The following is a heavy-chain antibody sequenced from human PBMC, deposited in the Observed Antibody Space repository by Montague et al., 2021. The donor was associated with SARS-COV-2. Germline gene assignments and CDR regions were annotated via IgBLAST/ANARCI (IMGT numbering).Heavy chain of an antibody. D-gene: IGHD4-17*01. CDR3: AKAGIKYDYGDFFDY. J-gene: IGHJ4*02. Sequence: SETLSLTCAVHGTSFSGYYWNWIRQPPGKGLEWIGEINHGGSTKYSPSLKSRLTISADTSKNQFSLKLTSVAAEDTAVYYCAKAGIKYDYGDFFDYWGQGTLVTVSS. V-gene: IGHV4-34*01. CDR2: INHGGST. CDR1: GTSFSGYY.